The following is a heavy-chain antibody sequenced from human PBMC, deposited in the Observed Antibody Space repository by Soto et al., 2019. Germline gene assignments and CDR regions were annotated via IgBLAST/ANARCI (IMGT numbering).Heavy chain of an antibody. CDR3: ARERKEWLLSTHGWFDP. D-gene: IGHD3-3*01. V-gene: IGHV4-30-4*01. CDR1: GGSISSGDYY. J-gene: IGHJ5*02. CDR2: IYYSGST. Sequence: SETLSLTCTVSGGSISSGDYYWSWIRQPPGKGLEWIGYIYYSGSTYYNPSLKSRVTISVDTSKNQFSLKLSSVTAADTAVYYCARERKEWLLSTHGWFDPWGQGTPVTVSS.